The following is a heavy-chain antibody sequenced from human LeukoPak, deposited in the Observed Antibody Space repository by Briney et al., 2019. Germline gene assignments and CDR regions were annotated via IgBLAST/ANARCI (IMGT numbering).Heavy chain of an antibody. J-gene: IGHJ4*02. CDR2: ISYDGSNK. CDR3: ARDDAPNMITFGGVIGLFDY. D-gene: IGHD3-16*02. Sequence: PGRSLRLSCAASGFTFSSYAMHWVRQAPGKGLEWVAVISYDGSNKYYADSVKGRFTISRDNSKNTLYLQMNSLRAEDTAVYYCARDDAPNMITFGGVIGLFDYWGQGTLVTASS. V-gene: IGHV3-30*04. CDR1: GFTFSSYA.